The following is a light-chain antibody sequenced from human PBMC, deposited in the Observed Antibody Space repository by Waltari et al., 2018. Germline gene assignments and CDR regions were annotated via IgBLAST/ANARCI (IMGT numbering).Light chain of an antibody. V-gene: IGLV1-47*01. Sequence: QSVLTQPPSASAAPGQRVNISCSGSTSNIGNNFVYWYQQPPGTAPSLGIHRDSQRPSGIPDRFSGAKSGTSASLAISGLRSEDEADYYCASWDDILIGRLFGGGTKLTVL. CDR1: TSNIGNNF. CDR3: ASWDDILIGRL. CDR2: RDS. J-gene: IGLJ2*01.